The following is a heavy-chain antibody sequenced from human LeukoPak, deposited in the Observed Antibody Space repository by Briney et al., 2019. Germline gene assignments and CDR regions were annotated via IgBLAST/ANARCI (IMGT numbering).Heavy chain of an antibody. Sequence: GGSLRLSCAASGLTVSSNYMSWVRQAPGKGLEGVSVIYRDGATYYADSVKGRFTISRDNSKNTVYLQMNSLRAEDTDVFYCASSTEWEPIRDYWGPGTLVTVSS. CDR1: GLTVSSNY. J-gene: IGHJ4*02. CDR3: ASSTEWEPIRDY. V-gene: IGHV3-53*01. CDR2: IYRDGAT. D-gene: IGHD1-26*01.